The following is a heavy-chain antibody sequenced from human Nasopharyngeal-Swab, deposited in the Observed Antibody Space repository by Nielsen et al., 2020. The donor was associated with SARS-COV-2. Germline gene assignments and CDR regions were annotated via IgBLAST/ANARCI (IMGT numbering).Heavy chain of an antibody. V-gene: IGHV3-23*01. Sequence: GVLKISCAASRITFSSYAMSWARQAPGKWLEWVSAISGSGGSTYYADSVKGRFTISRDNSKNTLYLQMNSLRAEDTAVYYCAKLAYILTGYPDYWGQGTLVTVSS. D-gene: IGHD3-9*01. CDR3: AKLAYILTGYPDY. J-gene: IGHJ4*02. CDR2: ISGSGGST. CDR1: RITFSSYA.